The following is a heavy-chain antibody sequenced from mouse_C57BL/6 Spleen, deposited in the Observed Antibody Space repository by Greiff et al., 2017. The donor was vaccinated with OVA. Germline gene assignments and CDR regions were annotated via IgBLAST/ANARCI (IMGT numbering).Heavy chain of an antibody. CDR3: APITTVVADYAMDY. CDR2: IYPGDGDT. V-gene: IGHV1-82*01. D-gene: IGHD1-1*01. J-gene: IGHJ4*01. CDR1: GYAFSSSW. Sequence: VQRVESGPELVKPGASVKISCKASGYAFSSSWMNWVKQRPGKGLEWIGRIYPGDGDTNYNGKFKGKATLTADKSSSTAYMQLSSLTSEDSAVYFCAPITTVVADYAMDYWGQGTSVTVSS.